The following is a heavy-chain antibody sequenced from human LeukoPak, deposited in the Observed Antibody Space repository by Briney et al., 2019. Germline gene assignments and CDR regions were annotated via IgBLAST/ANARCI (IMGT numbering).Heavy chain of an antibody. CDR1: GYTFTGYY. D-gene: IGHD3-9*01. J-gene: IGHJ4*02. CDR3: ARGDYDILTGYPRFDY. V-gene: IGHV1-8*02. Sequence: EASVKVSCKASGYTFTGYYMHWVRQAPGQGLEWMGWMNPNSGNTGYAQKFQGRVTMTRNTSISTAYMELSSLRSEDTAVYYCARGDYDILTGYPRFDYWGQGTLVTVSS. CDR2: MNPNSGNT.